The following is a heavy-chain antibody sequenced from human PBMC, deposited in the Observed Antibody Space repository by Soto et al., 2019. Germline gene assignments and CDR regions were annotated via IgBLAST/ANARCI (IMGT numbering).Heavy chain of an antibody. Sequence: SVKVSCKASGGTFSSYAISWVRQAPGQGLEWMGGIIPIFGTASYAQKFQGRVTITADESTSTAYMELSSLRSEDTAVYYCARHVAARPVYYYYGMDVWGQGTTVTVSS. CDR1: GGTFSSYA. D-gene: IGHD6-6*01. CDR3: ARHVAARPVYYYYGMDV. CDR2: IIPIFGTA. J-gene: IGHJ6*02. V-gene: IGHV1-69*13.